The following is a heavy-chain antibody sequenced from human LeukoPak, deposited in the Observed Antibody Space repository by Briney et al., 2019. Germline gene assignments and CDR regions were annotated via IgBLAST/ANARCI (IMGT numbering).Heavy chain of an antibody. CDR3: AKDGGYSYGYPDY. CDR1: GFTFSSYG. CDR2: IRYDGSNK. Sequence: PGGSLRLSCAASGFTFSSYGMHWVRQAPGKGLEWVAFIRYDGSNKYYADSVKGRFTISRDNSKNTLYLQMNSLRAEDTAVYYCAKDGGYSYGYPDYWGQGTLVTVSS. J-gene: IGHJ4*02. D-gene: IGHD5-18*01. V-gene: IGHV3-30*02.